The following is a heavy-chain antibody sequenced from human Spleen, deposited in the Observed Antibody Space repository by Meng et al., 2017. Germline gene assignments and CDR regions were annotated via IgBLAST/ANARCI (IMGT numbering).Heavy chain of an antibody. D-gene: IGHD1-26*01. CDR2: IYYSGTT. CDR3: ARRRVGATEY. V-gene: IGHV4-39*01. CDR1: GDSISSSSYF. Sequence: QCQESGRGLVEPSGGLPLTSTVSGDSISSSSYFWDWIRQPPGKGLEWIGSIYYSGTTYFNPSLKSRVTISVDTSKNQFSLWLSSVTAPDTGVYYCARRRVGATEYWGQGTLVTVSS. J-gene: IGHJ4*02.